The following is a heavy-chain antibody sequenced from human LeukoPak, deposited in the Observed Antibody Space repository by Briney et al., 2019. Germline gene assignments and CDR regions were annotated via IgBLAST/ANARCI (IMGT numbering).Heavy chain of an antibody. V-gene: IGHV3-21*01. CDR3: AELGITMIGGV. CDR2: ISSGSSYI. CDR1: GFTFSTYG. J-gene: IGHJ6*04. D-gene: IGHD3-10*02. Sequence: GGSLRLSCAASGFTFSTYGMNWVRQAPGKGLEWVSSISSGSSYIYYADSVKGRFTISRDNAKNSLYLQMNSLRAEDTAVYYCAELGITMIGGVWGKGTTVTISS.